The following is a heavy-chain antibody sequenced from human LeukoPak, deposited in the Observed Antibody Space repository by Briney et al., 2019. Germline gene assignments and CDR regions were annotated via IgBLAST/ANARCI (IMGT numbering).Heavy chain of an antibody. D-gene: IGHD3-10*01. CDR1: GFTVSSNY. CDR3: ARYRTYYYGSGSYYPAEAFDI. Sequence: PGGSLRLSCAASGFTVSSNYMSWVRQAPGKGLEWVSVIYSGGSTYYADSVQGRFTISRDNSKNTLYLQMNSLRAEDTAVYYCARYRTYYYGSGSYYPAEAFDIWGQGTMVTVSS. J-gene: IGHJ3*02. CDR2: IYSGGST. V-gene: IGHV3-66*02.